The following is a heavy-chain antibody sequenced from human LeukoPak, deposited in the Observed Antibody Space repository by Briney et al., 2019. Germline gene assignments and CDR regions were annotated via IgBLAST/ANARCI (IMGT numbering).Heavy chain of an antibody. J-gene: IGHJ4*02. CDR1: GFTFSSYA. D-gene: IGHD2-15*01. CDR2: ISYDGSNK. Sequence: GGPLRLSCAASGFTFSSYAMHWVRQAPGKGLEWVAVISYDGSNKYYADSVKGRFTISRDNSKNTLYLQMNSLRAEDTAVYYCARALVVVAATPDYWGQGTLVTVSS. V-gene: IGHV3-30-3*01. CDR3: ARALVVVAATPDY.